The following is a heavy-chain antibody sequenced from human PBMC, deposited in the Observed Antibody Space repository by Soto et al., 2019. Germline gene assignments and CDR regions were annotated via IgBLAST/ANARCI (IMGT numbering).Heavy chain of an antibody. V-gene: IGHV1-69*02. D-gene: IGHD5-12*01. J-gene: IGHJ4*02. CDR1: GGTFSSYT. CDR3: ARHLEVATIGALDY. Sequence: QVQLVQSGAEVKKPGSSVKVSCKASGGTFSSYTISWVRQAPGQGLEWMGRIIPILGIANYAQKFQGRVTITADKSTSTAYMELSSLRSEDTAVYYCARHLEVATIGALDYWGQGTLVTVSS. CDR2: IIPILGIA.